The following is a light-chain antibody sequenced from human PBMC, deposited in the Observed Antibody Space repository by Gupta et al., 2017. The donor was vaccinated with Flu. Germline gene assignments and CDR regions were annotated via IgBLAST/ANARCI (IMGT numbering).Light chain of an antibody. CDR1: QGINSY. CDR3: QKNYSAPHT. J-gene: IGKJ2*01. V-gene: IGKV1-27*01. CDR2: AAS. Sequence: PSSLSASVGDRVTITCRASQGINSYLAWYQQRPGKVPKLLIYAASTLQSGVPSRFSGSGSGTDFTLTTSSLQPEDVATYYCQKNYSAPHTFGQGTKLEIK.